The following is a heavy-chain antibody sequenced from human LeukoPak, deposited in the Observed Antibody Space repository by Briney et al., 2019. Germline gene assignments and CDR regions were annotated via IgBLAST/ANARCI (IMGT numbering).Heavy chain of an antibody. J-gene: IGHJ1*01. CDR1: GFTFRNYA. CDR2: INYDSGFI. D-gene: IGHD2-15*01. CDR3: VRELPEINVAEYFQY. V-gene: IGHV3-21*01. Sequence: GGSLRLSCAASGFTFRNYAMNWVRQAPGKGPEWVSSINYDSGFINYADSVKGRFTISRDNSKNSLYLQMTTLRAEDTAVYYCVRELPEINVAEYFQYWGQGALVIVSS.